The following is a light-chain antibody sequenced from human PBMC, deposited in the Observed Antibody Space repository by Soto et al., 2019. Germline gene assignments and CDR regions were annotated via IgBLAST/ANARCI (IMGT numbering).Light chain of an antibody. CDR3: QQYNGWPWT. Sequence: MLMTQSAATMSVSPGERYTRSGRASQSVSSNLAWYQPKPGQAVLLLIYGASTSATGITARFSGSGSGTEFTITISRLEPEDFAVYYCQQYNGWPWTVGLGTKLDIK. CDR1: QSVSSN. V-gene: IGKV3-15*01. J-gene: IGKJ1*01. CDR2: GAS.